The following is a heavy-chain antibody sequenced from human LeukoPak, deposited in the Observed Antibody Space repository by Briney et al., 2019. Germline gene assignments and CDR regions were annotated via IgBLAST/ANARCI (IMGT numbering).Heavy chain of an antibody. CDR3: VRDAWIQLWLDY. V-gene: IGHV3-74*01. CDR1: GFTVSGNY. CDR2: INSDGSGT. D-gene: IGHD5-18*01. J-gene: IGHJ4*02. Sequence: GGSLRLSCAPSGFTVSGNYMSWVRQAPGKGLVWVSRINSDGSGTSYADSVKGRFTISRDNAKNTLYLQMNSLRAEDTAVYFCVRDAWIQLWLDYWGQGTLVTVSS.